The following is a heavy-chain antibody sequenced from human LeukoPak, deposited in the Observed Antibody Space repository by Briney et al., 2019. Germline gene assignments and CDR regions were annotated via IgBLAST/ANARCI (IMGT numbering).Heavy chain of an antibody. V-gene: IGHV3-30-3*01. Sequence: GGSLRLSCTDTGFTFSSYAMHWVRQAPGKGLEWVALISYDGSNKYYADSVKGRFTIFRDNSKNTLYLQMNSLRAEDTAVYYCANGGYSYGSDFDYWGQGTLVTVSS. J-gene: IGHJ4*02. CDR2: ISYDGSNK. D-gene: IGHD5-18*01. CDR3: ANGGYSYGSDFDY. CDR1: GFTFSSYA.